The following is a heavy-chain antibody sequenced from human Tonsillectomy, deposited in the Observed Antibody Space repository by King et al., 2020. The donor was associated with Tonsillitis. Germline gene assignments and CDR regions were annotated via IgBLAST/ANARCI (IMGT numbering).Heavy chain of an antibody. Sequence: QLVQSGGGLVKPGGSLRLSCAASGFTFSTYSMNWVRQAPGKGLEWVSSITSSSHYIYYADSVKGRFTISRDNAKNSLFLQMSSLRAEDTAVYYCARGPAAAGTFARAVGGQGPTVTVS. CDR1: GFTFSTYS. V-gene: IGHV3-21*01. D-gene: IGHD6-25*01. CDR3: ARGPAAAGTFARAV. J-gene: IGHJ6*02. CDR2: ITSSSHYI.